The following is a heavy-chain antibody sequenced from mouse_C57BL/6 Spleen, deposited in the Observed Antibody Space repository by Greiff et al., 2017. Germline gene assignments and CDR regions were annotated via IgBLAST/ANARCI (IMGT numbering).Heavy chain of an antibody. D-gene: IGHD2-5*01. CDR1: GYTFTSYG. Sequence: QVQLQQSGAELARPGASVKLFCKASGYTFTSYGISWVKQRTGQGLEWIGEIYPRSGNTYYNEKFKGKATLTADKSSSTAYMELRSLTSEDSAVYFCAGDYSNWYFDVWGTGTTVTVSS. CDR2: IYPRSGNT. J-gene: IGHJ1*03. V-gene: IGHV1-81*01. CDR3: AGDYSNWYFDV.